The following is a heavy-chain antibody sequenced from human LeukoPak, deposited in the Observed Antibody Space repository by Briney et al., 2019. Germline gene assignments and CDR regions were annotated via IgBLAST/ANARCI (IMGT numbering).Heavy chain of an antibody. V-gene: IGHV3-30*04. CDR2: ISYDGSNK. Sequence: GRSLRLSCAASGFIFSSYAMHWVRQGPGKGLEWVAVISYDGSNKYYADSVKGRFTISRDNAKNSVYLQMDSLRVDDMAEYYCVRERSMRGAYGDDSLVLDYWGQGTRVTVSS. D-gene: IGHD4-23*01. CDR3: VRERSMRGAYGDDSLVLDY. J-gene: IGHJ4*02. CDR1: GFIFSSYA.